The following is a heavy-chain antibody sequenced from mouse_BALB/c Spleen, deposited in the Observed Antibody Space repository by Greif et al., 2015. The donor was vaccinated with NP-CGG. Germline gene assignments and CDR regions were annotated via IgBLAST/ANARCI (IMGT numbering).Heavy chain of an antibody. CDR3: ARDWDVGLFDY. Sequence: VHVKQSGAELVKPGASVKLSCTASGFNIKDTYMHWVKQRPEQGLEWIGRIDPANGNTKYDPKFQGKATITADTSSNAACLQLSSLTSEDTAVYYCARDWDVGLFDYWGQGTALTVSS. CDR2: IDPANGNT. D-gene: IGHD4-1*01. V-gene: IGHV14-3*02. CDR1: GFNIKDTY. J-gene: IGHJ2*01.